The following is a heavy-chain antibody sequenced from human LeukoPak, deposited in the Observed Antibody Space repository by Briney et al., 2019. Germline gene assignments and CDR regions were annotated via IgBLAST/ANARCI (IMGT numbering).Heavy chain of an antibody. Sequence: PSETLSLTYNVSGGSISSRSYYWGWIRQPPGKELEWIGTLFYSGSAFYNPSLKSRVTLSVDTSKNQFSLMMRSVTAADTAVYFCARQAPLGYCSTASCPGWFDPWGQGTLVTVSS. CDR2: LFYSGSA. CDR3: ARQAPLGYCSTASCPGWFDP. CDR1: GGSISSRSYY. V-gene: IGHV4-39*01. D-gene: IGHD2-2*01. J-gene: IGHJ5*02.